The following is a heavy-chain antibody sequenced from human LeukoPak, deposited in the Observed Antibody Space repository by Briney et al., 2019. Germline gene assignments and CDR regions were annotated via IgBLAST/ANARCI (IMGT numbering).Heavy chain of an antibody. CDR2: IYKNAIT. CDR3: ARDLHPRLTGYFDY. V-gene: IGHV3-53*01. D-gene: IGHD3-16*01. J-gene: IGHJ4*02. Sequence: GGSLRLSCAASGFTVSSNYMTWVRQAPGKGLEWVSVIYKNAITYYADTVKGRFTISRDNSKNMLYLQMNSLGAEDTAVYYCARDLHPRLTGYFDYWGQGTLVTVSS. CDR1: GFTVSSNY.